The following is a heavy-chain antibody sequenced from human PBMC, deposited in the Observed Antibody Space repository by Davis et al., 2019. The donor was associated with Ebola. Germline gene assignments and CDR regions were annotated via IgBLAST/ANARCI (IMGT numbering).Heavy chain of an antibody. Sequence: GEYLKISCQVPEYIFTHYWTGRVRQVPGKGLERIGIIYPGDSATRYSPSFQGQVTISVDRSINIVYLQWSSLRASDTAMYFCARVSSGTGGRTTDAFDLWGPGTMVTVSS. V-gene: IGHV5-51*01. CDR1: EYIFTHYW. D-gene: IGHD2-8*02. J-gene: IGHJ3*01. CDR2: IYPGDSAT. CDR3: ARVSSGTGGRTTDAFDL.